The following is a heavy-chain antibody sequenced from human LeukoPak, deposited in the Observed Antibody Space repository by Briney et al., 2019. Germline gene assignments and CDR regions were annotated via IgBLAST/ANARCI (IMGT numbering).Heavy chain of an antibody. CDR2: INPNSGGT. D-gene: IGHD2-15*01. CDR3: ARVRANCSGGSCYSGGDAFDI. V-gene: IGHV1-2*02. J-gene: IGHJ3*02. Sequence: ASVKVSCKASGYTFTGYYMHWVRQAPGQGLEWMGWINPNSGGTNYAQKFQGRVTMTRDTPISTAYMELSRLRSDDTAVYYCARVRANCSGGSCYSGGDAFDIWGQGTMVTVSS. CDR1: GYTFTGYY.